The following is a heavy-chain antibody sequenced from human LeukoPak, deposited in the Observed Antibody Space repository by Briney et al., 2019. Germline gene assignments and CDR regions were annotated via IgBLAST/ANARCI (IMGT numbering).Heavy chain of an antibody. J-gene: IGHJ4*02. CDR3: ARRPYDLDY. D-gene: IGHD5-12*01. CDR1: GFTFDDYA. V-gene: IGHV3-9*01. CDR2: ISWNSDTL. Sequence: GRSLRLSCAASGFTFDDYAMHWVRQTPGKGLEWVSSISWNSDTLDYADSVKGRFTISRDNAKNSLYLQMNSLRAGDTAVYYCARRPYDLDYWGQGTLVTVSS.